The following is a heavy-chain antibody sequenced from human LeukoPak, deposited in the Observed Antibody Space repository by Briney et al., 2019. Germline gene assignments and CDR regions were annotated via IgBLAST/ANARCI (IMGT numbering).Heavy chain of an antibody. J-gene: IGHJ4*02. CDR2: INHSGST. CDR3: ARSLNTSGWGAY. Sequence: SETLSLTCAVFGGSFSAYSWNRIRQPPGKGLEWIGEINHSGSTNYNPSLKSRVTISVDTSKNQFSLKLSSVTAADTAVYYCARSLNTSGWGAYWGQGTLVTVSS. CDR1: GGSFSAYS. D-gene: IGHD6-19*01. V-gene: IGHV4-34*01.